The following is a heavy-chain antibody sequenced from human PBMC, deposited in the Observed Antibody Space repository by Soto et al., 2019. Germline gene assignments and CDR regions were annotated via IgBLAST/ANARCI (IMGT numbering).Heavy chain of an antibody. D-gene: IGHD3-16*01. Sequence: QITLKESGPTLVKTTQTLTLTCTFSGFSLTTSGVGVAWIRQPPGKALECLALIYWDDDKPYSPSLKKRLTIPKDDSKNQVDITMTNRDRADRATYPSDHSQPGRVIDCWGQGTVVTVSS. CDR3: DHSQPGRVIDC. J-gene: IGHJ4*02. V-gene: IGHV2-5*02. CDR1: GFSLTTSGVG. CDR2: IYWDDDK.